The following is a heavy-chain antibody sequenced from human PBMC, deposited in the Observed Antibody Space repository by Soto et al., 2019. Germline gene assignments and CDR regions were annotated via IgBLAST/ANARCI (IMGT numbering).Heavy chain of an antibody. J-gene: IGHJ5*01. CDR1: GFTFSNFD. D-gene: IGHD1-26*01. CDR2: ISTSGSDI. Sequence: GGSLRLSCAASGFTFSNFDMCWVRQAPGKGLEWVSFISTSGSDIYYADSVKGRFTISSDNAKNDLYLQVNSLRAEDTATYYCARDIGGRKGLSVYKWFDFWGQGTLVTVSS. CDR3: ARDIGGRKGLSVYKWFDF. V-gene: IGHV3-21*04.